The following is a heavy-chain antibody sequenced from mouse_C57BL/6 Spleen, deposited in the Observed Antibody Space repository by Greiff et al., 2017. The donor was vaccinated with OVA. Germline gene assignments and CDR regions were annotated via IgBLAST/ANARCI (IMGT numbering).Heavy chain of an antibody. CDR2: ISYSGST. CDR3: ARDEDYYGSSSYWYFDV. D-gene: IGHD1-1*01. V-gene: IGHV3-1*01. CDR1: GYSITSGYD. Sequence: EVQGVESGPGMVKPSQSLSLTCTVTGYSITSGYDWHWIRHFPGNKLEWMGYISYSGSTNYNPSLKSRISITHDTSKNHFFLKLNSVTTEDTATYYCARDEDYYGSSSYWYFDVWGTGTTVTVSS. J-gene: IGHJ1*03.